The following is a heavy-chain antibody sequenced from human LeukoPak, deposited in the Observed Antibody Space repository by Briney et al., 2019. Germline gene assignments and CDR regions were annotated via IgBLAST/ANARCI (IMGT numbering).Heavy chain of an antibody. V-gene: IGHV4-59*08. CDR3: ARHEPTASGSFDI. J-gene: IGHJ3*02. Sequence: SETLSLTCTVSGGSISNYYWSWIRQPPGKGLEWIAYIHYSGSTNYNPSLKSRVTISLDTSKNQFSLQLSSVTAADTVVYYCARHEPTASGSFDIWGQGTMVTVSS. CDR1: GGSISNYY. CDR2: IHYSGST. D-gene: IGHD3-10*01.